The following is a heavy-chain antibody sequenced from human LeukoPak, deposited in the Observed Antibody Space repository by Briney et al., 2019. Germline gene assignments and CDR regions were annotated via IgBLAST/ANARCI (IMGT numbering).Heavy chain of an antibody. Sequence: GGSLRLSCAASGFTFSSYAMSWVRQAPGKGLEWVSAISGSGGSTYYADSVKGRFTISRDNSKNTLYLQMNSLRAEGTAVYYCAKNPPWYYDSSGSDDIVRFDYWGQGTLVTVSS. CDR3: AKNPPWYYDSSGSDDIVRFDY. J-gene: IGHJ4*02. D-gene: IGHD3-22*01. CDR2: ISGSGGST. CDR1: GFTFSSYA. V-gene: IGHV3-23*01.